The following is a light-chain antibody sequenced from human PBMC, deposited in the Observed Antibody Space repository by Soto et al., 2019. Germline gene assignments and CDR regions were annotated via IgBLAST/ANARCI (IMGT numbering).Light chain of an antibody. Sequence: EIVLTESPVTLSLXXGXGXXXXXIASQSVSSTYLAWYQQKAGQAPRLLIYGASSRATGIPDRFSGSGSGTDFTLTISRLEPEDFAVYYCQQYGSSPQTFGQGTKV. V-gene: IGKV3-20*01. CDR2: GAS. CDR1: QSVSSTY. J-gene: IGKJ1*01. CDR3: QQYGSSPQT.